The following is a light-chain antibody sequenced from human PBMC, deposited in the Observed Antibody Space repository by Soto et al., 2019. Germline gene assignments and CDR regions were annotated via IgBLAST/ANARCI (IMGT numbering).Light chain of an antibody. CDR3: QSYDSSLSEWV. Sequence: QSVLTQAPSVSGAPGQRVTISCTGSSTNIGAGYDVHWYAQLPGTAPKLLIYGNSNRRSGVPDRFSGSKSGTSASLAITGLQAEDEADYYCQSYDSSLSEWVFGGGTKVTVL. CDR1: STNIGAGYD. CDR2: GNS. J-gene: IGLJ3*02. V-gene: IGLV1-40*01.